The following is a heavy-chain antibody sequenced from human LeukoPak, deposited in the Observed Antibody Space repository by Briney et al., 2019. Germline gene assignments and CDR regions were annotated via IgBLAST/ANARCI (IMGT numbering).Heavy chain of an antibody. V-gene: IGHV3-7*01. D-gene: IGHD5-12*01. Sequence: QLGGSLRLSCAASGFSFSSFWMSWVRQAPGKGLEWVANIKTDGSEKYYVDSVRGRFTISRDNAKNTLYLQINSLRAEDTAVYFCAREDHSGADAFDIWGQGTMVTVSS. J-gene: IGHJ3*02. CDR1: GFSFSSFW. CDR3: AREDHSGADAFDI. CDR2: IKTDGSEK.